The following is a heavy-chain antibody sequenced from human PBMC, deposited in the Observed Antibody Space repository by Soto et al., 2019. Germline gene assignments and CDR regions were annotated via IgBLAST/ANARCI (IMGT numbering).Heavy chain of an antibody. CDR3: ARQVDTIFGVVSASPDY. V-gene: IGHV4-39*01. CDR2: IYYSGST. CDR1: GGSISSSSYY. J-gene: IGHJ4*02. Sequence: PSXTLSLTCTVSGGSISSSSYYWGWIRQPPGKGLEWIGSIYYSGSTYYNPSLKSRVTISVDTSKNQFSLKLSSVTAADTAVYYCARQVDTIFGVVSASPDYWGQGTLVTVSS. D-gene: IGHD3-3*01.